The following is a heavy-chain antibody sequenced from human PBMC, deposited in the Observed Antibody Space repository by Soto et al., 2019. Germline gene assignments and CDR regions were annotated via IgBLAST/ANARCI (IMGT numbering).Heavy chain of an antibody. CDR2: IRGTT. J-gene: IGHJ3*02. CDR1: GFTFTSYS. Sequence: GGSLRLSCAASGFTFTSYSMNWVRQALGKGLEWVSYIRGTTHYADSVKGRFTISRDNARSSLYLQMNSLRADDTAVYYCARDDSFAFDIWGQGTMVTVSS. CDR3: ARDDSFAFDI. D-gene: IGHD2-21*01. V-gene: IGHV3-48*01.